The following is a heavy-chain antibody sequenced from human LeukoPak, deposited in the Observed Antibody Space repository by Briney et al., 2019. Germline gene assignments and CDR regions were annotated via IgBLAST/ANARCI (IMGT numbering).Heavy chain of an antibody. J-gene: IGHJ2*01. CDR1: GGSIASYY. Sequence: PSETLSLTCSVSGGSIASYYWSWVRQPPGKGLEWIGYIYYSESPNYNPSLKSRVTMSVDMSKNQFSLKLGSVTAADTAVYFCATDGYFEVWGRGTLVTVSS. CDR3: ATDGYFEV. V-gene: IGHV4-59*12. CDR2: IYYSESP.